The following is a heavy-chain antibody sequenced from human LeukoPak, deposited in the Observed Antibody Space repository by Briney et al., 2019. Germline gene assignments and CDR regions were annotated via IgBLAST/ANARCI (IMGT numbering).Heavy chain of an antibody. CDR2: IYYTGNT. V-gene: IGHV4-39*01. D-gene: IGHD6-19*01. CDR1: GVSISSSNSY. Sequence: SETLSLTCSVSGVSISSSNSYWGWIRQPPGKGLEWIGSIYYTGNTYYNASLKSRVTISIDTSKNQFSLKLTSVTAADTAVYYCASTKAWLAFDIWGQGTMVTVSS. J-gene: IGHJ3*02. CDR3: ASTKAWLAFDI.